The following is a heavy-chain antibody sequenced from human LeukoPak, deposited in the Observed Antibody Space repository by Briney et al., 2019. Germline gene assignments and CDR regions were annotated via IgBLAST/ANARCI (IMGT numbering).Heavy chain of an antibody. CDR1: GGTFSSYA. CDR3: VRGAPIRVAVAATFDP. D-gene: IGHD6-19*01. Sequence: ASVKVSCKASGGTFSSYAISWVRQAPGQGLEWMGGIIPIFGTANYAQKFQGRVTITRDTSASTAYMELSSLRSEDTAVYYCVRGAPIRVAVAATFDPWGQGTLVTVPS. CDR2: IIPIFGTA. J-gene: IGHJ5*02. V-gene: IGHV1-69*05.